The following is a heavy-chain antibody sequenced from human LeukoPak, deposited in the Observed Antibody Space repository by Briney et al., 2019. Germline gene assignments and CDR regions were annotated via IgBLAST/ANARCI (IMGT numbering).Heavy chain of an antibody. Sequence: PGGSLRLSCAASGFTFSSYAMSWVRQAPGKGLEWVSAISGSGGSTYYADSVKGRFTISRDNSKNTLYLQMNSLRAEDTAVYYCARSWGIAVAGTGGTFDYWGQGTLVTVSS. CDR1: GFTFSSYA. J-gene: IGHJ4*02. V-gene: IGHV3-23*01. CDR3: ARSWGIAVAGTGGTFDY. D-gene: IGHD6-19*01. CDR2: ISGSGGST.